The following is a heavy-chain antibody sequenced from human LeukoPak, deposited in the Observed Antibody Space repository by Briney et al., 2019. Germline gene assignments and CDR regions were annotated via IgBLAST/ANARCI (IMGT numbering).Heavy chain of an antibody. CDR3: AKAPLEEIGGVGVDY. CDR1: GYTFTGYY. CDR2: INPNSGGT. D-gene: IGHD3-22*01. J-gene: IGHJ4*02. V-gene: IGHV1-2*02. Sequence: ASVKVSCKASGYTFTGYYMHWVRQAPGQGLEWMGWINPNSGGTNYAQKFQGRVTMTRDTSISTAYMELSRLRSDDTAVYYCAKAPLEEIGGVGVDYWGQGTLVTVSS.